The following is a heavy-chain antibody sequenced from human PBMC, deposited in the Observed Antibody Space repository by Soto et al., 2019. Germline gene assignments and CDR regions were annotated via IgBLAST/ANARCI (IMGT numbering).Heavy chain of an antibody. CDR2: ISTYNGNT. CDR1: GYTFISYS. CDR3: ESEGAHSTGWYDYFDQ. Sequence: QVQLVQSGGEVKKPGASVNISCKATGYTFISYSITWVLQAPGQGLEWMGWISTYNGNTKYAQSLQGRVTLTRDTSTNTAFMDIRGLRSDDTAIYYCESEGAHSTGWYDYFDQWGQRTLVAVSS. J-gene: IGHJ4*02. V-gene: IGHV1-18*04. D-gene: IGHD6-13*01.